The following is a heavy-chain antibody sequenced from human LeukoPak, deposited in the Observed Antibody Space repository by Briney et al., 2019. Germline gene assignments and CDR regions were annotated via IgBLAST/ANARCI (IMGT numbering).Heavy chain of an antibody. V-gene: IGHV4-38-2*02. CDR1: GYSISSGYY. D-gene: IGHD3-16*02. J-gene: IGHJ3*02. CDR3: ARVTFGGVIVTPDDAFDI. CDR2: IYHSGST. Sequence: SETLSLTCTVSGYSISSGYYWGWIRQPPGKGLEWIGSIYHSGSTYYNPSLKSRITILVDMSKNQFSLKLSSVTAADTAVYYCARVTFGGVIVTPDDAFDIWGQGTMVTVSS.